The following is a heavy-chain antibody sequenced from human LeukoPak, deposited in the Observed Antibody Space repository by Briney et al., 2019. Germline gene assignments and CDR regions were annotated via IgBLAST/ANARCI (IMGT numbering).Heavy chain of an antibody. J-gene: IGHJ4*02. CDR1: GFTFSSYW. V-gene: IGHV3-7*01. CDR3: AREGDRGVPSY. CDR2: IKQDGSAK. D-gene: IGHD3-10*01. Sequence: GGSLRLSCAASGFTFSSYWMTWVRQAPGKRPEWVANIKQDGSAKYYVGSVRDRFTISRDNAKNSLYLQMNSLRAEDTAVYYCAREGDRGVPSYWGQGTLVTVSS.